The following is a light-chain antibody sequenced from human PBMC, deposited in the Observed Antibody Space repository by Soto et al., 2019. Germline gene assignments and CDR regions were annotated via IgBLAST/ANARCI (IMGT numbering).Light chain of an antibody. CDR3: QQYHDSPMNT. J-gene: IGKJ2*01. V-gene: IGKV3-20*01. CDR1: QSVRSTF. Sequence: VLPQSPDTLSLSPGDRATLSCRASQSVRSTFLAWYQQKPGQAPRPIIYGASNRAAGIPEMCSGSASGTEFTLTIGRLEPDDSAVYYCQQYHDSPMNTFGHGTKLQIK. CDR2: GAS.